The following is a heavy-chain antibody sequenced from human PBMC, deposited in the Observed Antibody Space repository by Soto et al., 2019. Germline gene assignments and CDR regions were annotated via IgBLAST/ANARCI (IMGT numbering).Heavy chain of an antibody. Sequence: QVQLVQSGAEVKKPGASVKVSCKASGYTFTSYAMHWVRQAPGERLEWMGWINDGHGNTNYSQKFQDRVPITRDTSASTAYMVPSSLRSEDTAVYDCGREEFGMDVWGQGTTVTVSS. D-gene: IGHD3-10*01. V-gene: IGHV1-3*01. J-gene: IGHJ6*02. CDR2: INDGHGNT. CDR3: GREEFGMDV. CDR1: GYTFTSYA.